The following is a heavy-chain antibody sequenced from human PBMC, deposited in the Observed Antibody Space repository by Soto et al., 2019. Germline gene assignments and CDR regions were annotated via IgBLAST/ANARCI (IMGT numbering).Heavy chain of an antibody. V-gene: IGHV3-33*01. Sequence: LRLSCAAPRFTFSSYVMHWVRQAPGKGLEGVAVIWYDGSNKYYADSVKGRFTISRDNSKTTLYLQMNSLRAEDTAVYYCARGEVDTAMVPNCFDPWGQGTLVTVSS. CDR3: ARGEVDTAMVPNCFDP. CDR2: IWYDGSNK. J-gene: IGHJ5*02. CDR1: RFTFSSYV. D-gene: IGHD5-18*01.